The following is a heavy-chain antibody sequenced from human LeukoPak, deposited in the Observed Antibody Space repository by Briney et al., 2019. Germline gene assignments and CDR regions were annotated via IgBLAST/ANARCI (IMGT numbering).Heavy chain of an antibody. CDR1: GYTFTSYG. CDR2: MSAYNGNT. J-gene: IGHJ4*02. V-gene: IGHV1-18*01. CDR3: ARKKYCPGGICYHSHFDY. D-gene: IGHD2-8*02. Sequence: ASVRVSCKTSGYTFTSYGISWVRQAPGQGLEWMGWMSAYNGNTSYAQKFQGRVTMTRDTSTTRAYMELRSLRSDDTAVYYCARKKYCPGGICYHSHFDYWGQGTLVAVSS.